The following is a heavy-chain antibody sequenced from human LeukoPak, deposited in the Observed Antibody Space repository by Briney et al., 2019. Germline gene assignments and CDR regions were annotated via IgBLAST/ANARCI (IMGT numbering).Heavy chain of an antibody. D-gene: IGHD1-1*01. V-gene: IGHV1-69*05. CDR1: GGTFSSYA. J-gene: IGHJ4*02. CDR3: ARDRNWNYLDY. Sequence: ASVKVSCKASGGTFSSYAISWVRQAPGQGLEWMGRIISIFGTANYAQKFQGRVTITTDESTSTAYMELSSLRSEDTAVYYCARDRNWNYLDYWGQGTLVTVSS. CDR2: IISIFGTA.